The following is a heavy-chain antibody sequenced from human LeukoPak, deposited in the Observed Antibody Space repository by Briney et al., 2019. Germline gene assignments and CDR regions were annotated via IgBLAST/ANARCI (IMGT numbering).Heavy chain of an antibody. D-gene: IGHD6-19*01. CDR1: GFTVTSNY. Sequence: GGSLRLSCAASGFTVTSNYMSWVRQAPGKGLEWVSVIYSGGSTDYADSVKGRFTISRDNSKSTLYLQMSSLRAEDTAVYYCARDGGSGWSSAFFDYWGQGTLVTVSS. J-gene: IGHJ4*02. CDR2: IYSGGST. V-gene: IGHV3-53*01. CDR3: ARDGGSGWSSAFFDY.